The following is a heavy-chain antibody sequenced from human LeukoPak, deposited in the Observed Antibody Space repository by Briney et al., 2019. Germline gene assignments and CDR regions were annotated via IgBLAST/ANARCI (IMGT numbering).Heavy chain of an antibody. CDR2: ISSGGYTI. V-gene: IGHV3-11*04. Sequence: PGGSLRLSCAASGFTFSDYYMSWIRQAPGKGLEWVSYISSGGYTIYYADSVKGRFTISRDNTKNTLYLQMNSLRAEDTAVYYCARIGASVGAIDYWGQGTLVTVSS. CDR1: GFTFSDYY. D-gene: IGHD1-26*01. J-gene: IGHJ4*02. CDR3: ARIGASVGAIDY.